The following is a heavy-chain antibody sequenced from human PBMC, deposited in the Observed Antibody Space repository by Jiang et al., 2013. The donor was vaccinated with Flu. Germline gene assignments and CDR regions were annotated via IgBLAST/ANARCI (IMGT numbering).Heavy chain of an antibody. Sequence: TQTLTLTCSFSGFSLTSSGMRVSWIRQPPGKALEWLARIDWDDDKFYTTSLETRLTISKDTSKNQVILTMTNMDPVDTATYYCARRLAYDSSGYYRFFDYWGQGTLVTVSS. CDR3: ARRLAYDSSGYYRFFDY. D-gene: IGHD3-22*01. V-gene: IGHV2-70*04. CDR2: IDWDDDK. CDR1: GFSLTSSGMR. J-gene: IGHJ4*02.